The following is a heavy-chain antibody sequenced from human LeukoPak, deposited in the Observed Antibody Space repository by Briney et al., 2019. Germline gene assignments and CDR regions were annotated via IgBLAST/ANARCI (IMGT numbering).Heavy chain of an antibody. CDR2: INPNSGGT. CDR1: GYTFTGYY. V-gene: IGHV1-2*02. D-gene: IGHD6-13*01. J-gene: IGHJ4*02. Sequence: ASVTVSCKASGYTFTGYYMHWVRQAPGQGLEWMGWINPNSGGTNYAQKFQGRVTMTRDTSISTAYMELSRLRSDDTAVYYCARDRGPIAAAGTEFDYWGQGTLVTVSS. CDR3: ARDRGPIAAAGTEFDY.